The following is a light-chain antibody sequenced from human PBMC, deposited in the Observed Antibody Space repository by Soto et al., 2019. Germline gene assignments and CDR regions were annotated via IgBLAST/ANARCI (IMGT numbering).Light chain of an antibody. V-gene: IGKV3-20*01. CDR3: QQYRSLIT. J-gene: IGKJ5*01. CDR2: GAS. CDR1: QNVNNR. Sequence: EILLTQSPGSLSVFPGERASLSCRASQNVNNRLAWYQQKAGQAPRLLISGASSRATGIPDRFSGSGSGTDFTLTINRLEPEDSAVYYCQQYRSLITFGQGTRLEIK.